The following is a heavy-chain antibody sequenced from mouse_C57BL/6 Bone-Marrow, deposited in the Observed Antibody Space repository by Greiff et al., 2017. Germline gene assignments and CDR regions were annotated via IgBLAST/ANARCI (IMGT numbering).Heavy chain of an antibody. CDR3: ARYGFYAMDY. CDR1: GFTIKNTY. Sequence: EVKLVESVAELVRPGASVKLSCTASGFTIKNTYMHWVKQRPEQGLEWIGRIDPANGNTKYAPKFQGKATITADTSSNTAYLQRSSLTSEDTAIYYCARYGFYAMDYWGQGTSVTVSS. V-gene: IGHV14-3*01. D-gene: IGHD1-1*01. CDR2: IDPANGNT. J-gene: IGHJ4*01.